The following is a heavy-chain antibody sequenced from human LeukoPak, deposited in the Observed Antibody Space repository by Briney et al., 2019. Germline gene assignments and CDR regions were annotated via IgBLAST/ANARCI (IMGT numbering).Heavy chain of an antibody. D-gene: IGHD1-26*01. J-gene: IGHJ4*02. CDR2: IANDGSKQ. CDR1: GFTFSHFG. V-gene: IGHV3-30*18. Sequence: GGSLRLSCAASGFTFSHFGMHWVRQSPDKGLEWVAVIANDGSKQFYADSVKGRFIISRANSENTLYLEMNSLRTEDTAMYYCAKDGIGATNMNGIWTFDLWGQGTLVTVSS. CDR3: AKDGIGATNMNGIWTFDL.